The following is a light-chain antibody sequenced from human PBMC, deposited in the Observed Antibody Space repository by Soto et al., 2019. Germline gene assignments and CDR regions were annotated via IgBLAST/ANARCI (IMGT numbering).Light chain of an antibody. CDR1: QSVITD. Sequence: EIVMTQSPATLSVSPGERATLSFRASQSVITDLAWYQQKPGQAPRLLIYDASTRATGIPARFSGSGSGTEFTLTISSLQSDDSALYFCQRYRDWPWTFGQGTKVDI. CDR2: DAS. V-gene: IGKV3-15*01. J-gene: IGKJ1*01. CDR3: QRYRDWPWT.